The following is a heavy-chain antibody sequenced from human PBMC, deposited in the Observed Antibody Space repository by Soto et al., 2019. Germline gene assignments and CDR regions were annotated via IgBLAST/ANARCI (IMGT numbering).Heavy chain of an antibody. J-gene: IGHJ5*02. CDR1: GFTFSSYS. CDR3: ARHPERIAQIGWFDP. Sequence: EVQLVESGGGLVQPGGSMRLSGAASGFTFSSYSMNWVRQAPGKGLEWVSYISSSSSTIYYADSVKGLFTISRDNAKNSLYLQMNSLRAEDTAVYYCARHPERIAQIGWFDPGGQGTLVTVSS. CDR2: ISSSSSTI. D-gene: IGHD6-13*01. V-gene: IGHV3-48*01.